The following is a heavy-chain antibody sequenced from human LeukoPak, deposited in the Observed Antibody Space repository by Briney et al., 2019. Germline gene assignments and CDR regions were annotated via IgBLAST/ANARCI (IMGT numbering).Heavy chain of an antibody. CDR3: VRGHSSSSNYFDY. V-gene: IGHV3-64D*09. D-gene: IGHD6-6*01. J-gene: IGHJ4*02. CDR1: GFTFSSYG. Sequence: GGPLRLSCAASGFTFSSYGMRWVRQAPGKGLEYVSGISGNGGSTNYADSVKGRFTISRDNSKNTLYLQMNSLRPEDTAVYYCVRGHSSSSNYFDYWGQGSLVTVSS. CDR2: ISGNGGST.